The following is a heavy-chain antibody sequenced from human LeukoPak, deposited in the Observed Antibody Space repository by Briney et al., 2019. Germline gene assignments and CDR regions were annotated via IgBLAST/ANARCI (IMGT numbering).Heavy chain of an antibody. Sequence: GGSLRLSCAASGFTFSSYAMHWVRQAPGKGLEWVAVISYDGSNKYYADSVKGRFTISRDNSKNTLYLQMNSLRAEDTAVYYCARDRARFSSGWTLDYWGQGTLVTVSS. CDR3: ARDRARFSSGWTLDY. D-gene: IGHD6-19*01. J-gene: IGHJ4*02. CDR1: GFTFSSYA. CDR2: ISYDGSNK. V-gene: IGHV3-30*04.